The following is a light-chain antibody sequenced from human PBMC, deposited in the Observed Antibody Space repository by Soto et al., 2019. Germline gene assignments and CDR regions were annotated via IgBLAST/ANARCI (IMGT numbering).Light chain of an antibody. V-gene: IGLV2-14*01. CDR1: SSDVGGYNY. J-gene: IGLJ2*01. CDR3: SSYTSSSTLDVV. CDR2: DVS. Sequence: QSALTQPASVSGSPGQSITISCTGTSSDVGGYNYVSWYQQHPGKAPKLMIYDVSNRPSGVSNRFSGSNSGNTASLTISGLQAEDEADYYFSSYTSSSTLDVVFGGGTKVTVL.